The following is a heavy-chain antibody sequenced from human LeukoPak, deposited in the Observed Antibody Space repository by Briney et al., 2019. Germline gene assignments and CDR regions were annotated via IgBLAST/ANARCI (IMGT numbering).Heavy chain of an antibody. CDR1: GGSFSGYY. CDR2: INHSGST. CDR3: ARAGAYCTNGVCYTAAADY. V-gene: IGHV4-34*01. J-gene: IGHJ4*02. Sequence: PSETLSLTCAVCGGSFSGYYWSWIRQPPGKGLEWIGEINHSGSTNYNPSLKSRVTISVDTSKNQFSLKLSSVTAADTAVYYCARAGAYCTNGVCYTAAADYWGQGTLVTVSS. D-gene: IGHD2-8*01.